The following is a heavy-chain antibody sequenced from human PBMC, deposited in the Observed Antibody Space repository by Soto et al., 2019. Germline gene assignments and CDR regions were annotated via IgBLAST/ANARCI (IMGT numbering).Heavy chain of an antibody. CDR1: GYSLSEVS. J-gene: IGHJ6*02. D-gene: IGHD1-26*01. CDR2: FDPEDGKT. V-gene: IGHV1-24*01. CDR3: AIFSGSYVRLYYYSGMDV. Sequence: ASVKVSCKISGYSLSEVSMNWVRQAPGKGLEWMGGFDPEDGKTIYAQKLQGRVSMTEDTSTDTAYMELSSLRSEDTALYYCAIFSGSYVRLYYYSGMDVWGQGTTVTVSS.